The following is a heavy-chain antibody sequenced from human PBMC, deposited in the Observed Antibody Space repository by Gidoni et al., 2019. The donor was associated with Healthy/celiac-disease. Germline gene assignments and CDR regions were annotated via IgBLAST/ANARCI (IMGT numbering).Heavy chain of an antibody. D-gene: IGHD4-17*01. V-gene: IGHV3-30-3*01. CDR1: GFTFSSYA. CDR3: AREDGDYGPLDY. Sequence: QVQLVESGGGVVQPGRSLRLSCAASGFTFSSYAMHWVRQAPGKGLEWVAVISYDGSNKYYADSVKGRFTISRDNSKNTLYLQMNSLRAEDTAVYYCAREDGDYGPLDYWGQGTLVTVSS. J-gene: IGHJ4*02. CDR2: ISYDGSNK.